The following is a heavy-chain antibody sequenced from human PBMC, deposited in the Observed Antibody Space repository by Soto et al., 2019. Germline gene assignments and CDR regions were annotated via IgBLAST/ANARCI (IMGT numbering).Heavy chain of an antibody. CDR2: ISAYNGNT. Sequence: ASVKVSCKASGYTLTSYGISWVRQAPGQGLEWMGWISAYNGNTNYAQKLQGRVTMTTDTSTSTAYMELRSLRSDDTAVYYCLVAVAGTVYFDYWGQGTLVTVSS. V-gene: IGHV1-18*01. CDR3: LVAVAGTVYFDY. J-gene: IGHJ4*02. CDR1: GYTLTSYG. D-gene: IGHD6-19*01.